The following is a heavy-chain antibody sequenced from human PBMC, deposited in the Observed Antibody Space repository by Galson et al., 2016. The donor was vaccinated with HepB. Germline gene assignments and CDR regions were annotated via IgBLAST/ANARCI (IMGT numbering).Heavy chain of an antibody. D-gene: IGHD3-3*01. CDR3: AKNDFWSGYPPYFYYGMDL. CDR2: MSGSADRT. CDR1: GFTFSSHV. Sequence: SLRLSCAASGFTFSSHVMSWVRQAPGKGLEWVSAMSGSADRTSYAVSVEGRFTISRDNSRNTLYLEMHSLRAEDTALYYCAKNDFWSGYPPYFYYGMDLWGQGTTVTVSS. V-gene: IGHV3-23*01. J-gene: IGHJ6*02.